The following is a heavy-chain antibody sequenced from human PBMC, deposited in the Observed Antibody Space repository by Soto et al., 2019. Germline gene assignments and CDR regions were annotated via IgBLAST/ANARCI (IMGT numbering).Heavy chain of an antibody. Sequence: APGKGLEWLSYISGSSSIIHYADSVKGRFTISRDNAKNSLNLQMNSLRAEDTAVYYCARDREGECYNFDYWGQGTLVTVSS. J-gene: IGHJ4*02. D-gene: IGHD2-15*01. CDR2: ISGSSSII. V-gene: IGHV3-48*01. CDR3: ARDREGECYNFDY.